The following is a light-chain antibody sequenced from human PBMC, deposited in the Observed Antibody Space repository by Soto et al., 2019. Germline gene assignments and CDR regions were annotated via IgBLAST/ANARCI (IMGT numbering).Light chain of an antibody. V-gene: IGKV3-20*01. CDR2: GAS. Sequence: EIVLTQSPGTLSLSPGERATISCRASQSGSSSYLAWYQQKPGQAPRLLIYGASCRSTGIPDRFSGSGSGTDVTLTISRLEPEDFAVYYCQQYCSSPPYTFGQGTKLEIK. CDR3: QQYCSSPPYT. CDR1: QSGSSSY. J-gene: IGKJ2*01.